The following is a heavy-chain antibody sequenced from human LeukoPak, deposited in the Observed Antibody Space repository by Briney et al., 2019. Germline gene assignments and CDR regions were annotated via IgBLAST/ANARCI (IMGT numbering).Heavy chain of an antibody. CDR2: ISSSGSTI. CDR3: ARDPETYCSGGSCYSAGSLDY. D-gene: IGHD2-15*01. V-gene: IGHV3-48*03. Sequence: GGSLRLSCAASGFTFSSYEMNWVRQAPGKGLEWVSYISSSGSTIYYADSVKGRFTISRDNAKNSLYLQMNSLRAEDTAVYYCARDPETYCSGGSCYSAGSLDYWGQGTLVTVSS. J-gene: IGHJ4*02. CDR1: GFTFSSYE.